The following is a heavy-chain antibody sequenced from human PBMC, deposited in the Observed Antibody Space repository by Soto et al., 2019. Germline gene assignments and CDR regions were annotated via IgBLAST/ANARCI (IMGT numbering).Heavy chain of an antibody. D-gene: IGHD2-15*01. J-gene: IGHJ4*02. CDR1: GGTFSSYA. CDR2: IIPIFGTA. Sequence: QVQLVQSGAEVKKPGSSVKVSCKASGGTFSSYAISWVRQAPGQGLEWMGGIIPIFGTANYAQKFQGRVTITADESTSTAYMEVSSLKSEDTAVSYCVVVVVGATDYWGQGTLVTVSS. V-gene: IGHV1-69*12. CDR3: VVVVVGATDY.